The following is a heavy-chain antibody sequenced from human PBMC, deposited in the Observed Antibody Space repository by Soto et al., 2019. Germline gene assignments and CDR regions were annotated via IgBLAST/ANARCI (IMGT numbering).Heavy chain of an antibody. Sequence: VQLVESGGGLVQPGESLRLSCAASGFTFSSYSMNWVRQAPGKGLEWVAVISYDGSNKYYADSVKGRFTISRDNSKNTLYLQMNSLRAEDTAVYYCAGASNFDYWGQGTLVTVSS. J-gene: IGHJ4*02. CDR2: ISYDGSNK. CDR3: AGASNFDY. V-gene: IGHV3-30*03. CDR1: GFTFSSYS.